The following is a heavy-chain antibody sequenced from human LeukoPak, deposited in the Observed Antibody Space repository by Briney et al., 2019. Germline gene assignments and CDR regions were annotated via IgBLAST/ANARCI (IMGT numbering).Heavy chain of an antibody. Sequence: PGGSLRLSCAAFGFTFSNYWMSWVRQAPGKGLEWVSHISSSGSITYYGDSVKGRITISRDNAKNSVSLYMNSLRAEDSAVYYCARPGITAFDIWGQGTMVTVSS. J-gene: IGHJ3*02. CDR3: ARPGITAFDI. V-gene: IGHV3-48*01. CDR2: ISSSGSIT. CDR1: GFTFSNYW. D-gene: IGHD3-10*01.